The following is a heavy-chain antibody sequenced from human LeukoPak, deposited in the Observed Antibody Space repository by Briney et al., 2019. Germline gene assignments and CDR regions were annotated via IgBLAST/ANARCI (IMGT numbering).Heavy chain of an antibody. J-gene: IGHJ4*02. CDR2: IRSKANSYAT. CDR3: TRHEYYYDSSGYTQYGDY. CDR1: GFTFGGSA. Sequence: AGGSLRLSCAASGFTFGGSAMHLVRQASGKGLEWVGRIRSKANSYATAYAASVKGRFTISRDDSKNTAYLQMNSLKTEDTAVYYCTRHEYYYDSSGYTQYGDYWGQGTLVTVSS. D-gene: IGHD3-22*01. V-gene: IGHV3-73*01.